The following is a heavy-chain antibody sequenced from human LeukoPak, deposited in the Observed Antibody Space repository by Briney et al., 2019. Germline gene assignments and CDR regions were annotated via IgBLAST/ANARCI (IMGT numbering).Heavy chain of an antibody. V-gene: IGHV4-34*01. Sequence: SETLSLTCAVYGGSFSGYYWSWIRQPPGKGLEWIGEINHSGSTNYNPSLKSRVTISVDTSKNQFSLKLSSVTAADTAVYYCAREAESYCSGGSCYSSSTFDPWGQGTLVTVSS. CDR2: INHSGST. J-gene: IGHJ5*02. CDR3: AREAESYCSGGSCYSSSTFDP. D-gene: IGHD2-15*01. CDR1: GGSFSGYY.